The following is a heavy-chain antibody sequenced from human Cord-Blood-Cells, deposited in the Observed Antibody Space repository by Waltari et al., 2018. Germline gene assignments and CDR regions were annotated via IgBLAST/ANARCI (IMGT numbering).Heavy chain of an antibody. V-gene: IGHV1-2*02. J-gene: IGHJ3*02. CDR2: INPNRGGT. Sequence: QVQLVQSGAEVKKPGASVKVSCKASGYTFTGYYMHWVRQAPGPGLEWRGWINPNRGGTNKAQKFQGRVPMSRDTSISTSYMELSRLRSDDTAVYYCARGLYYDILTGSADAFDIWGQGTMVTVSS. D-gene: IGHD3-9*01. CDR3: ARGLYYDILTGSADAFDI. CDR1: GYTFTGYY.